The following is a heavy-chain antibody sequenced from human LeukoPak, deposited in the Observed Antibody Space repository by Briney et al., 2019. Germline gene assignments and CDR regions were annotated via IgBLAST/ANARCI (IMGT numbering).Heavy chain of an antibody. Sequence: GGSLSLSCAACGFTVSSNYVSGVRRAPGKGLEWVSVIYSGGSTQYADAVKGRYNIARDNSKNTVYLQMNRLRAEDTAVYYCAKTTTGYSSGRFPGWPVDYWGQGTLVTVSS. D-gene: IGHD6-19*01. J-gene: IGHJ4*02. CDR2: IYSGGST. CDR3: AKTTTGYSSGRFPGWPVDY. CDR1: GFTVSSNY. V-gene: IGHV3-53*01.